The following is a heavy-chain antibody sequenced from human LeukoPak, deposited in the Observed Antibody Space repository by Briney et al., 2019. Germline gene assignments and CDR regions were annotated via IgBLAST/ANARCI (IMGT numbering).Heavy chain of an antibody. V-gene: IGHV4-39*07. CDR2: IYYSGST. D-gene: IGHD3-22*01. CDR3: ARGRSSGYYRRYFDY. CDR1: GGSISSSSYY. Sequence: PSETLSLTCTVSGGSISSSSYYWGWIRQPPGKGLEWIGSIYYSGSTYYNPSLKSRVTISVDTSKNQFSLKLSSVTAADTAVYYCARGRSSGYYRRYFDYWGQGTLVTVSS. J-gene: IGHJ4*02.